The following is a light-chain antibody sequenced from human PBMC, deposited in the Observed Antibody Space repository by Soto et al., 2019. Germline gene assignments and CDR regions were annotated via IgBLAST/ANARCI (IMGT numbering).Light chain of an antibody. CDR1: SSDVGGYNY. CDR2: DVS. V-gene: IGLV2-14*01. Sequence: QSALTQPASVSGSPGQSITISCTGTSSDVGGYNYVPWYQQHPGKAPKLMIYDVSNRPSGVSNRFSGSKSGNTASLTISGLQAEDEADYYCSSGVVFGGGTKLTVL. CDR3: SSGVV. J-gene: IGLJ2*01.